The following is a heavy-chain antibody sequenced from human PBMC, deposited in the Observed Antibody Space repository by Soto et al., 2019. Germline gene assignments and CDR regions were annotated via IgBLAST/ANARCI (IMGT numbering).Heavy chain of an antibody. J-gene: IGHJ3*02. CDR1: GGTFSSYT. D-gene: IGHD2-2*02. CDR3: AREGYTLGPGAVSGAFDI. CDR2: IIPIFGTT. Sequence: GASVKVSCKASGGTFSSYTISWVRQAPGQGLEWMGGIIPIFGTTNNTQKFQGRVTISADESTNTAYMELSSLRSEDTAIYYCAREGYTLGPGAVSGAFDIWGQGTVVTVSS. V-gene: IGHV1-69*13.